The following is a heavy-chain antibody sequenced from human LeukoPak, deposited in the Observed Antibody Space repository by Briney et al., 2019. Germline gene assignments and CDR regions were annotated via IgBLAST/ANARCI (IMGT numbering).Heavy chain of an antibody. V-gene: IGHV4-39*07. D-gene: IGHD3-10*01. CDR3: ARDRLEVGSGSYSSY. CDR1: GGSISSSSDY. J-gene: IGHJ4*02. Sequence: SETLSLTCTVSGGSISSSSDYWGWIRQPPGKGLEWIGSIYYSGSTYYNPSLKGRVTISVDTSKNQFSLKLSSVTAADTAVYYCARDRLEVGSGSYSSYWGQGTLVTVSS. CDR2: IYYSGST.